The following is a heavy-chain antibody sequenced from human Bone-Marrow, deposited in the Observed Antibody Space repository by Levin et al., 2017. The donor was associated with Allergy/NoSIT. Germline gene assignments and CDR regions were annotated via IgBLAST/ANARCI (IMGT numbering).Heavy chain of an antibody. V-gene: IGHV1-46*01. D-gene: IGHD2-2*01. CDR1: GYTFTSYY. CDR3: ARVSVGYCSSTSCYPDAFDS. Sequence: ASVKVSCKASGYTFTSYYMHWVRQAPGQGLEWMGIINPSGGSTSYAQKFQGRVTMTRDTSTSTVYMELSSLRSEDTAVYYCARVSVGYCSSTSCYPDAFDSWGQGTMVTVSS. CDR2: INPSGGST. J-gene: IGHJ3*02.